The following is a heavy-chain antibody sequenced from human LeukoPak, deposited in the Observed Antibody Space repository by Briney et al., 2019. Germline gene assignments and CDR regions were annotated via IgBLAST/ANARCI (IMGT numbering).Heavy chain of an antibody. Sequence: GSLLLSCAASGFTFTTYWMSWVRQAPGKGLEWVANIKQDGTEKYYVDSVKGRFTISRDNAKNSLYLQMNSLRIEDTAVYYCAKVAKYYYGSETYYFFEHWGQGTPVTASS. V-gene: IGHV3-7*01. J-gene: IGHJ4*02. CDR1: GFTFTTYW. CDR2: IKQDGTEK. CDR3: AKVAKYYYGSETYYFFEH. D-gene: IGHD3-10*01.